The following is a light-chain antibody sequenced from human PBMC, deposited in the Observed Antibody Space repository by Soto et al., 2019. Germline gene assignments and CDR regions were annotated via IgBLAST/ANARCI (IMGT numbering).Light chain of an antibody. CDR1: QSVSSN. Sequence: EIVMTQSPATLSVSPGERATLSCRASQSVSSNLAWYQRKPGQAPRLLIYGASTRATGIPARFSGSGSGTEFTLTISSLQSEDFAVYYCQQYNNWQTFGPGTKVDIK. V-gene: IGKV3-15*01. CDR2: GAS. J-gene: IGKJ3*01. CDR3: QQYNNWQT.